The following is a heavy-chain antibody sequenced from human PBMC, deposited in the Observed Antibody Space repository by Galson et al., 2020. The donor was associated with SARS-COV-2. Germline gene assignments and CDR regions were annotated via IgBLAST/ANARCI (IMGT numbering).Heavy chain of an antibody. J-gene: IGHJ3*02. CDR1: GFTFSSYA. Sequence: GGSLRLSCAASGFTFSSYAMSWVRQAPGKGLEWVSAISGSGGSTYYADSVKGRFTISRDNSKNTLYLQMNSLRAEDTAVYYCAKGGIGITMIVVVITTHDAFDIWGQGTMVTVSS. V-gene: IGHV3-23*01. CDR2: ISGSGGST. CDR3: AKGGIGITMIVVVITTHDAFDI. D-gene: IGHD3-22*01.